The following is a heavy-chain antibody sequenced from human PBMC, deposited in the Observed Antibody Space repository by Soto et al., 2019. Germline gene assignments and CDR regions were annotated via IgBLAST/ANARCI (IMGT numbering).Heavy chain of an antibody. Sequence: SETLSLTCTVSGGSISSYYWSWIRQPPGKGLEWIGYIYYSGSTNYNPSLKSRVTISVDTSKNQFSLKLSSVTAADTAVYYCARARRSYGDYDYWGQGTLVTVSS. CDR3: ARARRSYGDYDY. CDR2: IYYSGST. D-gene: IGHD4-17*01. J-gene: IGHJ4*02. CDR1: GGSISSYY. V-gene: IGHV4-59*01.